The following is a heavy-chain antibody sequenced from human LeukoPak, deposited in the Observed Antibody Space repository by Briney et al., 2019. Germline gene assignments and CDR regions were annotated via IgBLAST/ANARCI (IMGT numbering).Heavy chain of an antibody. J-gene: IGHJ4*02. Sequence: ASVKVSCKASGYTFTGYYMHWVRQAPGQGLEWMGWINPNSGGANYAQKFQGRVTMTRDTSISTAYMELSRLRSDDTAVYYCAREVYDSSGYYYGLHFDYWGQGTLVTVSS. CDR1: GYTFTGYY. D-gene: IGHD3-22*01. CDR2: INPNSGGA. CDR3: AREVYDSSGYYYGLHFDY. V-gene: IGHV1-2*02.